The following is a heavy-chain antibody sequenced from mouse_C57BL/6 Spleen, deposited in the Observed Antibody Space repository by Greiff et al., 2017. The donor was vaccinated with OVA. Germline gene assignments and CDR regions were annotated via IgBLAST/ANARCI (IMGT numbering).Heavy chain of an antibody. J-gene: IGHJ4*01. CDR1: GFTFSDFY. V-gene: IGHV7-1*01. Sequence: EVKLVESGGGLVQSGRSLRLSCAPSGFTFSDFYMEWVRQAPGKGLEWIAASRNKANDYTTEYSASVKGRFIVSRDTSQSILYLQMNALRAEDTAIYYCARVLGLYYAMDYWGQGTSVTVSS. D-gene: IGHD3-2*02. CDR3: ARVLGLYYAMDY. CDR2: SRNKANDYTT.